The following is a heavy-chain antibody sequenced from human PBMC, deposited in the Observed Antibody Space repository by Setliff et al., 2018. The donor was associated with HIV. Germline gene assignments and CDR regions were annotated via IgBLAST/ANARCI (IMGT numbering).Heavy chain of an antibody. D-gene: IGHD1-26*01. Sequence: GESLRLSCAASGFTFNSYSMNWVRQAPGKGLEWVSSISSSSSYIYYADSVKGRFTISRDNAKNSLYLQMNSLRAEDTGIYYCASSDGSGSYPFDYWGQGTLVTVSS. J-gene: IGHJ4*02. V-gene: IGHV3-21*01. CDR3: ASSDGSGSYPFDY. CDR1: GFTFNSYS. CDR2: ISSSSSYI.